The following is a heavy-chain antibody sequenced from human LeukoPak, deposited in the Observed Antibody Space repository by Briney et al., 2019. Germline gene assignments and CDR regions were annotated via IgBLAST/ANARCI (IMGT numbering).Heavy chain of an antibody. V-gene: IGHV1-2*02. CDR1: GYTFTGYY. CDR2: INPNSGGT. Sequence: ASVKVSCKASGYTFTGYYIHWVRQAPGQGLEWMGWINPNSGGTNYAQKFQGRVTMTRDTSISTAYMELSRLRSDDTAVYYCARGHYYYYYMDVWGKGTTVTVSS. CDR3: ARGHYYYYYMDV. J-gene: IGHJ6*03.